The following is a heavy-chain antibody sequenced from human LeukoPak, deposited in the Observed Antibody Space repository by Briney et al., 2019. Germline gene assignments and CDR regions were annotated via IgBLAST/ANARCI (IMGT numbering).Heavy chain of an antibody. D-gene: IGHD5-18*01. CDR1: GDSIRSYY. CDR2: IYYNGNT. Sequence: SETLSLTCTVSGDSIRSYYWSWTRQPPGKGLEWIGYIYYNGNTDYNPSLKSRVTISVDTSKNQFSLKLTSVTAADTAVYFCARTQPFGYSYGPYFDYWGQGTLVTVSS. CDR3: ARTQPFGYSYGPYFDY. V-gene: IGHV4-59*08. J-gene: IGHJ4*02.